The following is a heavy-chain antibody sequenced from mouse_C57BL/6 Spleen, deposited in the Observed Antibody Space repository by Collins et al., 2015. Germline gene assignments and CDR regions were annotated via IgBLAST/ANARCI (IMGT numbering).Heavy chain of an antibody. V-gene: IGHV14-4*02. Sequence: EVQLQQSGAELVRSGASVKLSCTASGFNIKDYYMHWVKQRPEQGLEWIGWIDPENGDTEYAPKFQGKATMTADTSSNTAYLQLSSLTSEDTAVYYCNAGNYGSSYYAMDYWGQGTSVTVSS. D-gene: IGHD1-1*01. J-gene: IGHJ4*01. CDR2: IDPENGDT. CDR1: GFNIKDYY. CDR3: NAGNYGSSYYAMDY.